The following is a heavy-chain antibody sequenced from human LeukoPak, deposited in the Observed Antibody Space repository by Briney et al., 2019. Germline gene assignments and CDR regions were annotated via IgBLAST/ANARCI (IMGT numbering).Heavy chain of an antibody. D-gene: IGHD5-18*01. CDR2: ISSSDNTI. CDR1: GFAFSDYS. V-gene: IGHV3-48*02. J-gene: IGHJ4*02. Sequence: PGWCLRLSCAASGFAFSDYSMNWVRPAPGKGLEWVSYISSSDNTIHYADSVKGRFTISRDNAKNSLYLEMNSLRDEDTAVYYCARVHRGYSYGRLDYWGQGTLVTVSS. CDR3: ARVHRGYSYGRLDY.